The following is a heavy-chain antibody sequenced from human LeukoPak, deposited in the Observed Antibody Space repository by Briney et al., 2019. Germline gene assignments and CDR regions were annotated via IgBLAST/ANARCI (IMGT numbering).Heavy chain of an antibody. CDR1: GYTFTSYD. Sequence: ASVKVSCKASGYTFTSYDINWVRQATGQGLEWMGWMNPNSGNTGYAQKFQGRVTITRNTSISTAYEELSSLRSEDTAVYYCARGPIFRQVPAAYDYYYYYMDVWGKGTTVTVSS. CDR3: ARGPIFRQVPAAYDYYYYYMDV. J-gene: IGHJ6*03. V-gene: IGHV1-8*03. CDR2: MNPNSGNT. D-gene: IGHD2-2*01.